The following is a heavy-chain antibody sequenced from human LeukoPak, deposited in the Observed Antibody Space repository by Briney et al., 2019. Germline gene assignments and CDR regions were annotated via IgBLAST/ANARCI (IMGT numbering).Heavy chain of an antibody. V-gene: IGHV3-9*01. J-gene: IGHJ4*02. CDR3: AKGRDSIAAAGTNPFDY. Sequence: GGSLRLSCAASGFTFDDYAKHWVRQAPGKGLEWVSGISWNSGSIGYADSVKGRFTISRDNAKNSLYLQMNSLRAEDTALYYCAKGRDSIAAAGTNPFDYWGQGTLVTVSS. D-gene: IGHD6-13*01. CDR1: GFTFDDYA. CDR2: ISWNSGSI.